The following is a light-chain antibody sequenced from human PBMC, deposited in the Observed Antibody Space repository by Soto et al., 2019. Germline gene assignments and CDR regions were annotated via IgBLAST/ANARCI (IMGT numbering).Light chain of an antibody. CDR1: QGIRSN. CDR2: AAS. CDR3: LQHNSYPWT. Sequence: MTQSPDTLSVSPGEGATLSCRVSQGIRSNLAWYQQKPGKAPKRLIYAASSLQSGVPSRFSGSGSGTEFTLTSSSLQPEDFATYYCLQHNSYPWTFGQGTKVDIK. V-gene: IGKV1-17*01. J-gene: IGKJ1*01.